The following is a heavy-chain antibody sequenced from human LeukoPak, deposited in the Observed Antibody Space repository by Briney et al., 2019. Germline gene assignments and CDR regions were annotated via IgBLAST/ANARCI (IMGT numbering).Heavy chain of an antibody. CDR2: FDPEHGET. J-gene: IGHJ4*02. CDR1: GYTFTSYY. V-gene: IGHV1-24*01. Sequence: ASVKVSCKASGYTFTSYYMHWVRQAPGKGLEWMGGFDPEHGETIYAQKFQGRVTMTEDTSTDTAYMELSSLRSDDTAVYYCASDPVGYCSANGCYSVDYWGQGTLVTVSS. CDR3: ASDPVGYCSANGCYSVDY. D-gene: IGHD2-15*01.